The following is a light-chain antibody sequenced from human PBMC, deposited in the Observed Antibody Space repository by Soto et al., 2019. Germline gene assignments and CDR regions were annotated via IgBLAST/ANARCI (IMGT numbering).Light chain of an antibody. Sequence: DIVLTQSPSTLSLSPWQRSTLSFMAIQSISSSYLAWYQQKPGQAPRLLIYGASSRATGIPDRFSGSGSGTDFTLPISRLEPEDFAAYYCQQYGSSPRITFGQGTRLEIK. CDR3: QQYGSSPRIT. CDR2: GAS. V-gene: IGKV3-20*01. J-gene: IGKJ5*01. CDR1: QSISSSY.